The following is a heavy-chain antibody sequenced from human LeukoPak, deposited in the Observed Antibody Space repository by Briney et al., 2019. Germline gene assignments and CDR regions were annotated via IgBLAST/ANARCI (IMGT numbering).Heavy chain of an antibody. CDR2: ISAYNGNT. CDR1: GYTFTSYG. CDR3: ARDFPNYDSSGYYYVAFDI. J-gene: IGHJ3*02. Sequence: ASVKVSCKASGYTFTSYGISWVRQAPGQGLEWMGWISAYNGNTNYAQKLQGRVTMTTDTSTSTAYMELRSPRSDDTAVYYCARDFPNYDSSGYYYVAFDIWGQGTMVTVSS. D-gene: IGHD3-22*01. V-gene: IGHV1-18*01.